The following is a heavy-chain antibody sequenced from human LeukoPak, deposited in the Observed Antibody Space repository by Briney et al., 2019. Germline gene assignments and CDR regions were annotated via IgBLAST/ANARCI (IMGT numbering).Heavy chain of an antibody. D-gene: IGHD5-24*01. CDR3: ARGYATRGRDNSVGFGY. CDR1: GFTFSSYW. Sequence: GGSLRLSCAASGFTFSSYWMHWVRQAPGKGLLWVSRINSDGSSTNYADSVKGRFTISRDNARNTLYLQMHTLRADDTAVYYCARGYATRGRDNSVGFGYWGQGTLVTVSS. J-gene: IGHJ4*02. CDR2: INSDGSST. V-gene: IGHV3-74*01.